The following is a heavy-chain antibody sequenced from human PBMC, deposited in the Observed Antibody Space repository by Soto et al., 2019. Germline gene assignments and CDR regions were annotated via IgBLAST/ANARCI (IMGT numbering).Heavy chain of an antibody. D-gene: IGHD2-2*01. CDR2: ISGSGGST. V-gene: IGHV3-23*01. CDR1: GHTFHNYA. J-gene: IGHJ4*02. Sequence: EVQLLESGGCLVQPGGSLRLSCVAAGHTFHNYAMSWVRQAPGKGLEWVSGISGSGGSTYYADYVRGRYTISRDNSKNTQYFQMKSMRAEDTSVYYCAKVSRGIGVVPAGLMWGQGTLVTVSS. CDR3: AKVSRGIGVVPAGLM.